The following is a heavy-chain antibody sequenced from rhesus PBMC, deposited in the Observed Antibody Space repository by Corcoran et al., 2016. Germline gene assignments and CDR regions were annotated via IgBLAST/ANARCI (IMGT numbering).Heavy chain of an antibody. D-gene: IGHD3-34*01. CDR3: AKGPLGGY. V-gene: IGHV3S42*01. CDR1: GSTFSSYW. J-gene: IGHJ4*01. Sequence: EVQLVESGGGLAKPGGSLRLSCAASGSTFSSYWMNWVRQTPGKGLEWISAINSGGGSTYSADSVKARFTISRDNSKSTLSLQMNSLRAEDTAVYYCAKGPLGGYWGQGVLVTVSS. CDR2: INSGGGST.